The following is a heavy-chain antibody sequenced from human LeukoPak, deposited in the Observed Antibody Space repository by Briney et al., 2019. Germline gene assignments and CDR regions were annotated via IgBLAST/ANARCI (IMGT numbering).Heavy chain of an antibody. Sequence: GGSLRLSCAASGFTFSSSGMHWVRQAPGKGLERVAVIWYDGSNKYYADSVKGRFTISRDNSKNTLYLQMHSLRAEDTAVYYCATEGGIAVAGPKVGYWGQGTLVTVSS. V-gene: IGHV3-33*01. CDR2: IWYDGSNK. CDR3: ATEGGIAVAGPKVGY. D-gene: IGHD6-19*01. J-gene: IGHJ4*02. CDR1: GFTFSSSG.